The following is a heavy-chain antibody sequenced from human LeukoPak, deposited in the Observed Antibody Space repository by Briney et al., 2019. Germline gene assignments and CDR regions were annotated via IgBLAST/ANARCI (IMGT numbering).Heavy chain of an antibody. V-gene: IGHV3-11*01. D-gene: IGHD6-6*01. Sequence: PGGSLRLSCAASGFIFSDYYMSWIRQSPGKGLEWISYVSPNGTDIYSIDSVRGRFITSRDNAKNSLSLQMNSLGVEDTAVYYCASGSSSVGYWGQGTLVTVSS. CDR3: ASGSSSVGY. CDR2: VSPNGTDI. J-gene: IGHJ4*02. CDR1: GFIFSDYY.